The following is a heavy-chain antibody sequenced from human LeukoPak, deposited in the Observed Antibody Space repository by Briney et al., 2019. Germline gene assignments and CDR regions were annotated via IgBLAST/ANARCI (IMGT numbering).Heavy chain of an antibody. J-gene: IGHJ5*02. CDR1: GFTVSSNY. CDR2: ISYDGSNK. Sequence: GGSLRLSCAASGFTVSSNYMSWVRQAPGKGLEWVAVISYDGSNKYYADSVKGRFNISRHNSKHTLYLRTNRQRDEHTAMYYCARDPPGRISIFGVVNWFDPWGQGTLVTVSS. CDR3: ARDPPGRISIFGVVNWFDP. D-gene: IGHD3-3*01. V-gene: IGHV3-30-3*01.